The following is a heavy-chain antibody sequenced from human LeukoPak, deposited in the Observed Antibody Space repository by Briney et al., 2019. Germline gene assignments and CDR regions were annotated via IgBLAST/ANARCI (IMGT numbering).Heavy chain of an antibody. J-gene: IGHJ4*02. Sequence: ASVKVSCKASGYTFTSYDINWVRQATGQGLEWMGWMNPNSGNTGYAQKFQGRVNMTRNTSISTAYMELSSLESEDTAVYYCARRRRGSSGPPSDHWGQGTLVTVSS. CDR2: MNPNSGNT. CDR3: ARRRRGSSGPPSDH. V-gene: IGHV1-8*01. D-gene: IGHD6-6*01. CDR1: GYTFTSYD.